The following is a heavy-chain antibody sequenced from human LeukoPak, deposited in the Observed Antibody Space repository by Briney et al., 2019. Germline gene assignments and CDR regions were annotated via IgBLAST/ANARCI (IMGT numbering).Heavy chain of an antibody. Sequence: SETLSLTCAVYGGSSSGYYWSWIRQPPGKGLEWIGEINHSGSTNYNPSLKSRVSISVDKSKNQFSLKLSSVTAADTAVHYCARRDGYFCLFDFWGKENLVSVSS. J-gene: IGHJ4*02. D-gene: IGHD3-22*01. CDR3: ARRDGYFCLFDF. V-gene: IGHV4-34*01. CDR1: GGSSSGYY. CDR2: INHSGST.